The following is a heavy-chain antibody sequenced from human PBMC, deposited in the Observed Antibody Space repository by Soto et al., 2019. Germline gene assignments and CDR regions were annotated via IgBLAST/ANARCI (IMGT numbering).Heavy chain of an antibody. V-gene: IGHV4-39*02. CDR2: IYYSGST. CDR3: ARDVSPTY. J-gene: IGHJ4*02. Sequence: NPSETLSLTCTVSGGSISSSSYYWGWIRQPPGKGLEWIGSIYYSGSTYYNPSLKSRVTISVDTSKNQFSLKLSSVTAADTAVYYCARDVSPTYWGQGMLVTVSS. CDR1: GGSISSSSYY.